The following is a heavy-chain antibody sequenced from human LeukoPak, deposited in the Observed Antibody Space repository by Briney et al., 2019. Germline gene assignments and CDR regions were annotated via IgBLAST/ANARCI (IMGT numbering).Heavy chain of an antibody. CDR1: GGSISSYY. D-gene: IGHD6-13*01. V-gene: IGHV4-59*01. Sequence: SETLSLTCTVSGGSISSYYWSWIRQPPGKGLEWIGYIYYSGSTNYNPSLKSRVTISVDTSKNQFSLKLSSVTAADTAVYYCARVEQQLGNWFDPWGQGTLVTVSS. J-gene: IGHJ5*02. CDR3: ARVEQQLGNWFDP. CDR2: IYYSGST.